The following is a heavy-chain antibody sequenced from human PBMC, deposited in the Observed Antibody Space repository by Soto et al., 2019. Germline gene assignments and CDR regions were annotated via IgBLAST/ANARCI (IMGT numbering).Heavy chain of an antibody. CDR3: ARDRSSGWDYFDS. J-gene: IGHJ4*02. CDR1: GFTFSNYD. V-gene: IGHV3-30-3*01. D-gene: IGHD6-19*01. CDR2: ISNVGSNK. Sequence: QVQLVESGGGVVQPGRSLRLSCAASGFTFSNYDMHWVRQTPGKGLEWVALISNVGSNKHSADSVKGRFTISRDNSKNTLYLQMNSLRPEDTAVYFCARDRSSGWDYFDSWGQGTLVTVSS.